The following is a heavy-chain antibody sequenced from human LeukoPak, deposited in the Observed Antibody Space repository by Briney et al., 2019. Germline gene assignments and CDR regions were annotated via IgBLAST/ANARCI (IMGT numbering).Heavy chain of an antibody. CDR1: GGSFSGYY. CDR2: INHSGST. J-gene: IGHJ4*02. V-gene: IGHV4-34*01. D-gene: IGHD5-12*01. Sequence: SETLSLTCAVYGGSFSGYYWSWIRQPPGKGLEWIGEINHSGSTNYNPSLKSRVTISVDTSKNQFSLKLSSVTAADTAVYYCVRGYSGYEIWRVFVYWGQGTLVTVSS. CDR3: VRGYSGYEIWRVFVY.